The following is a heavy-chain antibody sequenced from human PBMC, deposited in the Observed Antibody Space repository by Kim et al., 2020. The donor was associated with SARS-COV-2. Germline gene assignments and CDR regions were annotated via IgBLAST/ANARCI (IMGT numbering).Heavy chain of an antibody. CDR2: MHYTGNT. CDR1: GGSISTSPYY. Sequence: SETLSLTCTVSGGSISTSPYYWGWIRQPPGKGLEWIASMHYTGNTFKNPSVKSRVTISVDTSKNQFSLDLTSVAATDTAVYFCARVGRGYTYGYRTDAFDTWGQGTMLTVSS. V-gene: IGHV4-39*01. D-gene: IGHD5-18*01. J-gene: IGHJ3*02. CDR3: ARVGRGYTYGYRTDAFDT.